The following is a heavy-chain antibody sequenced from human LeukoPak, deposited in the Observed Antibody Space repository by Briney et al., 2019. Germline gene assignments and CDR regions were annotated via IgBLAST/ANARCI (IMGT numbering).Heavy chain of an antibody. D-gene: IGHD3-9*01. Sequence: EGSLRLSCAGSGFTFSRDWMSWVRQAPGKGLEWVANINQDGNKKYYVDSVKGRFTISRDNAKNSVYLQMNSLRAEDTAVYYCARDPDILTGIAFDIWGQGTMVTVSS. J-gene: IGHJ3*02. CDR1: GFTFSRDW. CDR3: ARDPDILTGIAFDI. CDR2: INQDGNKK. V-gene: IGHV3-7*05.